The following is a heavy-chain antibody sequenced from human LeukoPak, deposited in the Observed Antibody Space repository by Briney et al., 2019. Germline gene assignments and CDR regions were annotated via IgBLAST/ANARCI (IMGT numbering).Heavy chain of an antibody. V-gene: IGHV1-8*03. CDR1: GYTFTSYD. CDR2: MNPNSGNT. Sequence: GASVKVSCKASGYTFTSYDINWVRQATGQGLEWMGWMNPNSGNTGYAQKFQGRVTITRNTSISTAYMELSSLRSEDTAVYYCARAARKIVGATRRGRNYYYYMDVWGKGTTVTISS. CDR3: ARAARKIVGATRRGRNYYYYMDV. J-gene: IGHJ6*03. D-gene: IGHD1-26*01.